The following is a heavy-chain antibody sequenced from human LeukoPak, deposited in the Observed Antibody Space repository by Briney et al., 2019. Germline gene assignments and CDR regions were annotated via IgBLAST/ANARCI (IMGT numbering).Heavy chain of an antibody. V-gene: IGHV3-23*01. CDR2: LIGSSGST. J-gene: IGHJ4*02. CDR3: AKGAYDYIEMGYFDS. D-gene: IGHD5-12*01. CDR1: GFTSINYA. Sequence: GGPLRLSCAASGFTSINYAMNWVRQAPGKGLEWVSVLIGSSGSTDYADSVEGRFTISRDTSKNTVFLQMNSLRAEDTAIYYCAKGAYDYIEMGYFDSWGQGSLVTVSS.